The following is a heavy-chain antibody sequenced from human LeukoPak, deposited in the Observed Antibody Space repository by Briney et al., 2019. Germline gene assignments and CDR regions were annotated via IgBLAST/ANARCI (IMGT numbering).Heavy chain of an antibody. CDR3: AKDYLLYYYGSGRGQNYFDY. V-gene: IGHV3-30*18. D-gene: IGHD3-10*01. Sequence: PGRSLRLSRAASGFTFSSYGMHWVRQAPGKGLEWVAVISYDGSNKYYADSVKGRFTISRDNSKNTLYLQMNSLRAEDTAVYYCAKDYLLYYYGSGRGQNYFDYWGQGTLVTVSS. J-gene: IGHJ4*02. CDR2: ISYDGSNK. CDR1: GFTFSSYG.